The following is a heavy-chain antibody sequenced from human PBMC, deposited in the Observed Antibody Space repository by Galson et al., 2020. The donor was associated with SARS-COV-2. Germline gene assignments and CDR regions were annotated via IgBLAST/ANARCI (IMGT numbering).Heavy chain of an antibody. CDR2: ISAYNGNT. CDR1: GYTFTSYG. D-gene: IGHD3-9*01. J-gene: IGHJ4*02. V-gene: IGHV1-18*01. CDR3: ARDILSRVATRSFGFDY. Sequence: ASVKVSCKASGYTFTSYGISWVRQAPGQGLEWMGWISAYNGNTNYAQKLQGRVTMTTDTSTSTAYMELRSLRSDDTAVYYCARDILSRVATRSFGFDYWGQGTLVTVSS.